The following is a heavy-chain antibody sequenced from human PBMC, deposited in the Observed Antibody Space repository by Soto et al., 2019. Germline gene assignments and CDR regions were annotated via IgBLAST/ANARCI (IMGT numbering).Heavy chain of an antibody. Sequence: QVQLQESGPGLVEPSQTLSLTCTVSGGPITNYWSWIRQHPGKGLEWIGYIYGSGSTYYNPSLKSRLTMSLDKSKNQLSLKLTSVTAADTAVYYCARVNLDYVTGMDVWGQGTTVTVSS. V-gene: IGHV4-31*03. J-gene: IGHJ6*02. CDR1: GGPITNY. D-gene: IGHD4-17*01. CDR2: IYGSGST. CDR3: ARVNLDYVTGMDV.